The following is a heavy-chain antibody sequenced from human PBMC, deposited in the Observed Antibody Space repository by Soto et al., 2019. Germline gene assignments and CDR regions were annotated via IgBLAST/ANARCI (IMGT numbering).Heavy chain of an antibody. V-gene: IGHV2-5*01. CDR2: IYWNDDK. D-gene: IGHD2-15*01. CDR1: GLSLSTSGVG. Sequence: QITLKESGPTLVKPTQTLTLTCTFSGLSLSTSGVGVGWIRQPPGNALEWLALIYWNDDKRYSPSLKSRLTITKDTAKNQVVLTMTSMDPVDTATYYCAHRCCSGGSCYWVVNWFDPWGQGTLVTVSS. CDR3: AHRCCSGGSCYWVVNWFDP. J-gene: IGHJ5*02.